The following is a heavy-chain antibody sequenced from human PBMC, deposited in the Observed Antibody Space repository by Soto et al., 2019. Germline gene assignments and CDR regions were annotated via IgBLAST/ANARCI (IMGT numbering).Heavy chain of an antibody. CDR2: IYTSGST. J-gene: IGHJ5*02. D-gene: IGHD6-13*01. CDR1: GGSISSYY. Sequence: SETLSLTCTVSGGSISSYYWSWIRQPAGKGLEWIGRIYTSGSTNYNPSLKSRVTMSVDTSKNQFSLKLSSVTAADTAVYYCARDFVAEAALNWFDPCGQRTLVTVSS. CDR3: ARDFVAEAALNWFDP. V-gene: IGHV4-4*07.